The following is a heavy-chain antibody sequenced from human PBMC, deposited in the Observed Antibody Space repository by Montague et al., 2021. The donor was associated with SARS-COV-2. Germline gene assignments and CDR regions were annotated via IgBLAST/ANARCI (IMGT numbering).Heavy chain of an antibody. D-gene: IGHD5-24*01. CDR2: IYYSGST. V-gene: IGHV4-59*01. J-gene: IGHJ4*02. Sequence: ETLSLTCTVSGGSISSYYWGWIRQPPGKGLEWIGYIYYSGSTNYNPSLKGRVTISVDTSKNQFSLKLSSVTAADTAVYYCARVFPRWLQFDPYFDYWGQGTLVTVSS. CDR3: ARVFPRWLQFDPYFDY. CDR1: GGSISSYY.